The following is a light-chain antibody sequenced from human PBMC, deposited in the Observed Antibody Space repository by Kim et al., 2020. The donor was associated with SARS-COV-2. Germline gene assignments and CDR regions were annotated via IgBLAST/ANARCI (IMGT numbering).Light chain of an antibody. J-gene: IGKJ4*01. Sequence: ASVGDRVTITCRPSQNISNNLNWYQQKSGKPPKLLIFAASNLQRGVPSWFSASGSGTNFTLTISSLQPDDFATYYCQQSYRTPLTFGGGTKVELK. CDR1: QNISNN. CDR3: QQSYRTPLT. V-gene: IGKV1-39*01. CDR2: AAS.